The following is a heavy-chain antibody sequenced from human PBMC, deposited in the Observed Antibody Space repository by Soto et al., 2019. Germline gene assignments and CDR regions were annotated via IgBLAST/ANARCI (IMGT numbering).Heavy chain of an antibody. CDR3: VKGEYYYDSSGYYPFDY. CDR1: GFTVSSNY. D-gene: IGHD3-22*01. Sequence: GGSLRLSCASSGFTVSSNYMSWVRQAPGKGLEWVSVIYSGGSTYYADSVKGRFTISRDNSKNTLYLHMNSLRAEDTAVYYCVKGEYYYDSSGYYPFDYWGQGTLVTVSS. J-gene: IGHJ4*02. CDR2: IYSGGST. V-gene: IGHV3-53*01.